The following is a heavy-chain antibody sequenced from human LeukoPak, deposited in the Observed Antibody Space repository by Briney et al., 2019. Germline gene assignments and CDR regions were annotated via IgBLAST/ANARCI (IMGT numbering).Heavy chain of an antibody. CDR3: ARDVGWNSNYDPSYFDY. V-gene: IGHV3-30*01. CDR2: MSYDGWSD. CDR1: GFSFTTYA. Sequence: PGGSLRLSCAASGFSFTTYAMQWVRQAPGKGLEWVAVMSYDGWSDYNADSVKGRFTISRDNSKNTVYLQMNSLRGDDTAVYFCARDVGWNSNYDPSYFDYWGQGTLVFVSS. D-gene: IGHD4-11*01. J-gene: IGHJ4*02.